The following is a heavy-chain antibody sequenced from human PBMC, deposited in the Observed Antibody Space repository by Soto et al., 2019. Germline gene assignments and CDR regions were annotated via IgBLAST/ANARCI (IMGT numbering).Heavy chain of an antibody. J-gene: IGHJ6*02. D-gene: IGHD6-6*01. CDR2: IYPGDSET. CDR1: GYRFTSYW. CDR3: ARQYSSSSGYYYGVDV. V-gene: IGHV5-51*01. Sequence: PGESLKISYQASGYRFTSYWIGWVRQMPGKGLEWMGIIYPGDSETRYSPSFQGQVTISADKSISTAYLQWSSLKASDTAMYYCARQYSSSSGYYYGVDVWGQGTTVTVSS.